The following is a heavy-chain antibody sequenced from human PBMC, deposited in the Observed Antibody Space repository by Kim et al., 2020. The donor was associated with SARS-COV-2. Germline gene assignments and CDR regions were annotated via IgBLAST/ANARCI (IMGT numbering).Heavy chain of an antibody. CDR2: T. CDR3: ARGDRPGVFDY. V-gene: IGHV3-11*06. J-gene: IGHJ4*02. Sequence: TNYADSVKGRCTISRDNAKNSLYLQMNSLRAEDTAVYYCARGDRPGVFDYWGQGTLVTVSS. D-gene: IGHD7-27*01.